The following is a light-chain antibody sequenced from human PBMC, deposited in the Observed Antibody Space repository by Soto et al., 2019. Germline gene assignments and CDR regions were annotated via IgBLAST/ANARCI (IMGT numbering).Light chain of an antibody. V-gene: IGLV2-14*01. CDR3: SSYTSINTRV. Sequence: QSALTQPASVSGSPGQPSTISCTGTSSDVGGYNYVSWYQQHPGKAPKLIIYDVRNRPSGVSNRFSGSKSGDTASLTISGLQTEDEADYYCSSYTSINTRVFGTGTKVTVL. CDR2: DVR. J-gene: IGLJ1*01. CDR1: SSDVGGYNY.